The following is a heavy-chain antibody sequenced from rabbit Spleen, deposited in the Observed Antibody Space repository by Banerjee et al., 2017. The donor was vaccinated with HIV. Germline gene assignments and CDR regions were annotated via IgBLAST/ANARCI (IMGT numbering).Heavy chain of an antibody. V-gene: IGHV1S40*01. CDR1: GFSFSSSYW. J-gene: IGHJ4*01. Sequence: QSLEESGGDLVKPGASLTLTCTASGFSFSSSYWICWVRQAPGKGLEWIACIYTGSSATTYYASWAKGRFTISKTSSTTVTLQMTSLTAADTATYFCARDPGIVPSNLWGQGTLVTVS. D-gene: IGHD7-1*01. CDR2: IYTGSSATT. CDR3: ARDPGIVPSNL.